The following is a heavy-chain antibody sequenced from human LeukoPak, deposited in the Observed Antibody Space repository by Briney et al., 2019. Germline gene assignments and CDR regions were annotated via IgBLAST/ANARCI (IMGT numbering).Heavy chain of an antibody. CDR2: ISGSGGST. Sequence: GGSLRLSCAASGFTFSSYAMSWVRRAPGKGLEWVSAISGSGGSTYYADSVKGRFTISRDNSKNTLYLQMNSLRAEDTAVYYCAKGRSSGSYYFDYWGQGTLVTVSS. V-gene: IGHV3-23*01. J-gene: IGHJ4*02. CDR3: AKGRSSGSYYFDY. CDR1: GFTFSSYA. D-gene: IGHD1-26*01.